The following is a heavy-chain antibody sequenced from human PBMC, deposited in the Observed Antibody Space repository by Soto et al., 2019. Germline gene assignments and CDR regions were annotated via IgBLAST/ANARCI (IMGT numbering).Heavy chain of an antibody. J-gene: IGHJ4*02. V-gene: IGHV3-23*01. CDR3: ARGSSGYISSWYYFDY. D-gene: IGHD6-13*01. Sequence: GGSLRLSGAASGFTFTDYALSWVRQAPGKGLEWVATISGIGGSTYLADSVKGRLSISSDNSKNTVSLLMNSLRAEDTAVYFCARGSSGYISSWYYFDYWGRGTLVTVSS. CDR2: ISGIGGST. CDR1: GFTFTDYA.